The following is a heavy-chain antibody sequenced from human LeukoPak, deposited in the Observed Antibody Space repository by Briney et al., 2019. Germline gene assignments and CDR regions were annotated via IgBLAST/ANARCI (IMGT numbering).Heavy chain of an antibody. V-gene: IGHV3-74*01. Sequence: GGSLRLSCAASGSTFSSYWMHWVRQAPGKGLVWVSRINSDGSSTSYADSVKGRFTISRDNAKNTLYLQMNSLRAEDTAVYYCARDYGDCSGGSCLFDYWGQGTLVTVSS. D-gene: IGHD2-15*01. CDR3: ARDYGDCSGGSCLFDY. J-gene: IGHJ4*02. CDR2: INSDGSST. CDR1: GSTFSSYW.